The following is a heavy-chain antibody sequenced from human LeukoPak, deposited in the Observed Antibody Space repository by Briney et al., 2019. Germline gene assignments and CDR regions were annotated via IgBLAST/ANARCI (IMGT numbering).Heavy chain of an antibody. J-gene: IGHJ4*02. CDR2: INPNSGGT. CDR1: GYTFTGYY. CDR3: ARDLGDSSGWYDY. D-gene: IGHD6-19*01. V-gene: IGHV1-2*02. Sequence: ASVKVSCKASGYTFTGYYMHWVRQAPGQGLAWMGWINPNSGGTNYARKFQGRVTMTRDTSISTAYMELSRLRSDDTAVYYCARDLGDSSGWYDYWGQGTLVTVSS.